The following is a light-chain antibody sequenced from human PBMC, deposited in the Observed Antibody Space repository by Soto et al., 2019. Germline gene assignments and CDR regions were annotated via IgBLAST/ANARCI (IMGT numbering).Light chain of an antibody. V-gene: IGKV1-5*01. Sequence: DIQMTQSPSTLSASVGDRVTITCRASQSISSWLAWYQQKPGKAPKLLIYDASSLESGVPSRFSGRGSGTEFTLTISSLQPDDFATYYYQQYNSYFGQGTKLEIK. CDR1: QSISSW. CDR2: DAS. J-gene: IGKJ2*01. CDR3: QQYNSY.